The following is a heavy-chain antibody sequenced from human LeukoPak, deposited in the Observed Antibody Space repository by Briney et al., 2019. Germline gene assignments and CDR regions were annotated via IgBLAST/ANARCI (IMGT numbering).Heavy chain of an antibody. V-gene: IGHV1-69*05. D-gene: IGHD1-7*01. J-gene: IGHJ5*02. CDR2: IIPIFGTA. CDR1: GGTFSSYA. Sequence: ASVKVSCKASGGTFSSYAISWVRQAPGQGLEWMGGIIPIFGTANCAQKFQGRVTITTDESTSTAYMVLGSLRSEDTAVYYCASLITGTTFGVVWFDPWGQGTLVTVSS. CDR3: ASLITGTTFGVVWFDP.